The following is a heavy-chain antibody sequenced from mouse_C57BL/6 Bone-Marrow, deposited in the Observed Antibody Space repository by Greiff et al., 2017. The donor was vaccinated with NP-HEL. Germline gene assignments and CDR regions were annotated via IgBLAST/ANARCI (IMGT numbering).Heavy chain of an antibody. V-gene: IGHV10-3*01. CDR2: IRSKSSNYAT. D-gene: IGHD1-1*01. J-gene: IGHJ1*03. CDR3: VREGDYYGSSYDWYFDV. Sequence: EVQVVESGGGLVQPKGSLKLSCAASGFTFNTYAMHWVRQAPGKGLEWVARIRSKSSNYATYYADSVKDRFTISRDDSQSMLYLQMNNLKTEDTAMYYCVREGDYYGSSYDWYFDVWGTGTTVTVSS. CDR1: GFTFNTYA.